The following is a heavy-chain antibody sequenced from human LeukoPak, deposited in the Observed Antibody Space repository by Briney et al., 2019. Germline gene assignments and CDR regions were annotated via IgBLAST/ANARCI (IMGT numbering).Heavy chain of an antibody. V-gene: IGHV3-30-3*01. D-gene: IGHD3-10*01. CDR3: ANLDMVRGVICDY. Sequence: GGSLRLSCAASGFTFSSYAMHWVRQAPGKGLEWVAVISYDGSNKYYADSVKGRFTISRDNSKNTLYLQMNSLRAEDTAVYYCANLDMVRGVICDYWGQGTLVTVSS. CDR2: ISYDGSNK. CDR1: GFTFSSYA. J-gene: IGHJ4*02.